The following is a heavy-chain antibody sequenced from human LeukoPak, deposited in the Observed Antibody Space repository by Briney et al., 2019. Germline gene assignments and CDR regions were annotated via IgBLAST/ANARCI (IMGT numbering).Heavy chain of an antibody. J-gene: IGHJ4*02. CDR1: GGTFCSYA. V-gene: IGHV1-69*05. D-gene: IGHD5-18*01. Sequence: SVKVSCKASGGTFCSYAISWVRQAHGQGLEWMGRIIPIFGTANYAQKFQGRVTITTNESTSTAYMELSSLRSEDTAVYYCARTGQRGYSYGYFDYWGQGTLVTVSS. CDR2: IIPIFGTA. CDR3: ARTGQRGYSYGYFDY.